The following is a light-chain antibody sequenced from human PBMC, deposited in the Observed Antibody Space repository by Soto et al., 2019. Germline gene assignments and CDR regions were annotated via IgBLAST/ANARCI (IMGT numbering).Light chain of an antibody. CDR3: QQYNIGSLT. J-gene: IGKJ4*01. CDR1: QNVRDN. V-gene: IGKV3D-15*03. CDR2: GAS. Sequence: EIVMTQSPATLSVSPGEKATLSCRASQNVRDNLAWYQQKPGQAPRLLIYGASIRATGIPARLSGSGSGTEFTLTIETLQSQDIAGYSGQQYNIGSLTFGAWTMVEIK.